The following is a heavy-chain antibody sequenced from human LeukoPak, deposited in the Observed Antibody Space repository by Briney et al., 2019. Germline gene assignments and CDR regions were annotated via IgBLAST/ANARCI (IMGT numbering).Heavy chain of an antibody. D-gene: IGHD3-3*01. Sequence: GASVKVSCKASGGTFSSYAISWVRQAPGQELEWMGGIIPIFGTANYAQKFQGRVTITTDESTSTAYMELSSLRSEDTAVYYCARGSGGFWSGLGGFDIWGQGTMVTVSS. V-gene: IGHV1-69*05. CDR3: ARGSGGFWSGLGGFDI. J-gene: IGHJ3*02. CDR1: GGTFSSYA. CDR2: IIPIFGTA.